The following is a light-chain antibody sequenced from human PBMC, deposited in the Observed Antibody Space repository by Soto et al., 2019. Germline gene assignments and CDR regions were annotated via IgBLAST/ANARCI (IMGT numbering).Light chain of an antibody. Sequence: EIVLTQSPGTLSLSPGERATLSCRASQSVSSSYLAWYQHKPGQAPRVLIYGAASRATGIPDRFSGSGSGTAFTLTIIRLEPEDFAVYYCQQYGSSFWTFGQGPKVEIK. V-gene: IGKV3-20*01. CDR2: GAA. J-gene: IGKJ1*01. CDR1: QSVSSSY. CDR3: QQYGSSFWT.